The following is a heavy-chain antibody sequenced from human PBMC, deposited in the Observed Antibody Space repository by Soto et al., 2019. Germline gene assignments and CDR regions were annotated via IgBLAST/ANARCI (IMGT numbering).Heavy chain of an antibody. CDR2: LIPISGTA. CDR3: ARSQGSSTSLEIYYYYYYGMDV. V-gene: IGHV1-69*01. D-gene: IGHD2-2*01. CDR1: GGTFNSYA. Sequence: QVQLVQSGAEVKKPGSSVKVSCKASGGTFNSYAISWVRQAPGQGLEWMGGLIPISGTANYAQKFQGSVTITADESTSTAYMELSSLRSEDTAVYYCARSQGSSTSLEIYYYYYYGMDVWGQGTTVTVSS. J-gene: IGHJ6*02.